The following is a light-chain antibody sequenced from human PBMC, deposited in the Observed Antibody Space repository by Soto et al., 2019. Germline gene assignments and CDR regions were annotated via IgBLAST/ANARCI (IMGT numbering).Light chain of an antibody. CDR3: HQRQSWPRT. V-gene: IGKV3-11*01. CDR1: QSVSSY. J-gene: IGKJ1*01. CDR2: QTS. Sequence: EIVLTQSPATLSVSPGERATLSCGASQSVSSYLAWYQQKPGQAPRLLIYQTSIRAAGIPARFSASGTGTDFTLTISDVQPEDFAVYYCHQRQSWPRTFGQGTKVDI.